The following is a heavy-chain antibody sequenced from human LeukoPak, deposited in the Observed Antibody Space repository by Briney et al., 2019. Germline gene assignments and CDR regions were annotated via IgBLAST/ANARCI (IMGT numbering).Heavy chain of an antibody. Sequence: GGSLRLSCTASGFTFGDYAMSRVRQAPGKGLEWVGFIRSKAYGGTTEYAASVKGRFTISRDDSKSIAYLQMNSLKTEDTAVYYCTRGDDYYGSGSYFPPIDYWGQGTLVTVSS. CDR1: GFTFGDYA. J-gene: IGHJ4*02. D-gene: IGHD3-10*01. V-gene: IGHV3-49*04. CDR3: TRGDDYYGSGSYFPPIDY. CDR2: IRSKAYGGTT.